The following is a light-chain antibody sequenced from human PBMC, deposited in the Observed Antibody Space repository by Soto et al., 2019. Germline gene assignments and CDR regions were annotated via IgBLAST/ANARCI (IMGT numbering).Light chain of an antibody. J-gene: IGKJ4*01. CDR3: HQRSHWLRGP. Sequence: EIVLTQSPATLSLSPGERATLSCRASQSVSSYVAWYQQKPGQAPRLLIYDASNRATGIPARFSGSGSGTDFTLTISSLEPEDFAVYYCHQRSHWLRGPFGGGTKVEIK. CDR2: DAS. CDR1: QSVSSY. V-gene: IGKV3-11*01.